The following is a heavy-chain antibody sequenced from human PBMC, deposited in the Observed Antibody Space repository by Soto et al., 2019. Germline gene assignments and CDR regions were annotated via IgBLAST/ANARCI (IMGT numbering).Heavy chain of an antibody. Sequence: QVQLVQSGAEVKKPGSSVKVSCKASGGTFSNYTITRVRQAPGQGLEWLGRIIPILDIGNYAKKFQGRVTISADKATTTAYMELSSLRTEDTAVYYCARDVGLGPVTVSTHVDYWGQGTLVIVSS. J-gene: IGHJ4*02. CDR1: GGTFSNYT. D-gene: IGHD4-17*01. V-gene: IGHV1-69*08. CDR3: ARDVGLGPVTVSTHVDY. CDR2: IIPILDIG.